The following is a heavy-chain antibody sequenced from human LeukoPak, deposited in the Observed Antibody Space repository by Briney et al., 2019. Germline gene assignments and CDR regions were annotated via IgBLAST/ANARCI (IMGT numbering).Heavy chain of an antibody. D-gene: IGHD5-12*01. J-gene: IGHJ4*02. CDR3: ARSSGYVSYFDY. V-gene: IGHV4-39*01. CDR2: IYYSGST. CDR1: GGSIISSSYY. Sequence: SETLSLTCTVSGGSIISSSYYWGWIRQPPGKGLEWIGSIYYSGSTYYNPSLKSRVTISVDTSKNQFSLKLSSVTAADTAVYYCARSSGYVSYFDYWGQGTLVTVSS.